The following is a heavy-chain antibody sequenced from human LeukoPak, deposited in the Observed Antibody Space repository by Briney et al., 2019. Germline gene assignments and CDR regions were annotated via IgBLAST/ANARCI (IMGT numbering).Heavy chain of an antibody. J-gene: IGHJ2*01. CDR2: INHSGST. CDR3: ARGPGYSSSWYWSSWYFDL. D-gene: IGHD6-13*01. CDR1: GGSFSGYY. V-gene: IGHV4-34*01. Sequence: PSETLSLTCAVYGGSFSGYYWSWIRQPPGKGREWIGEINHSGSTNYNPSLKSRVSISVDTSKNQFSLKLSSVTAADAAVYYCARGPGYSSSWYWSSWYFDLWGRGTLVTVSS.